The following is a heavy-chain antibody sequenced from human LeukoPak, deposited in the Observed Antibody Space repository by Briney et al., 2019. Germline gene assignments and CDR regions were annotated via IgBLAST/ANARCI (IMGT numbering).Heavy chain of an antibody. CDR3: ARGQVVRGVITMNWFDP. D-gene: IGHD3-10*01. Sequence: ASVKVSCKASGGTFSSYAVSWVRQAPGQGLEWMGGIIPIFGTANYAQKFQGRVTITADESTSTAYMELSSLRSEDTAVYYCARGQVVRGVITMNWFDPWGQGTLVTVSS. V-gene: IGHV1-69*13. CDR2: IIPIFGTA. J-gene: IGHJ5*02. CDR1: GGTFSSYA.